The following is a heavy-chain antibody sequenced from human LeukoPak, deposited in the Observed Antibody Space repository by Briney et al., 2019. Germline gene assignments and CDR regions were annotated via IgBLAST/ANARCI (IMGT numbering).Heavy chain of an antibody. Sequence: ASVKVSCKASGYTFTSYGISWVRQAPGQGLEWMGWISAYNGNTNYAQKLQGRVTMTTDTSTSTAYMELRSLRSDDTAVCYCARDPSPSSATYYYYYYMDVWGKGTTVTVSS. V-gene: IGHV1-18*01. CDR3: ARDPSPSSATYYYYYYMDV. D-gene: IGHD1-26*01. CDR2: ISAYNGNT. CDR1: GYTFTSYG. J-gene: IGHJ6*03.